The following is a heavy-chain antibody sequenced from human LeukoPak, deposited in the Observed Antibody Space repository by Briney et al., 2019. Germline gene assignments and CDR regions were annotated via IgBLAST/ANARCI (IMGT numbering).Heavy chain of an antibody. Sequence: GGSLRLSCAASGFSFSTYSMSWVRQAPGKGLEWVSSIRGGGQDTYYADSVKGRFTISRDNSKNTVSLQVNSLRAEDTAAYYCAKGGYCSATRCYVGKGMDDWGQGTLVTVSS. CDR1: GFSFSTYS. D-gene: IGHD2-2*01. J-gene: IGHJ4*02. CDR2: IRGGGQDT. V-gene: IGHV3-23*01. CDR3: AKGGYCSATRCYVGKGMDD.